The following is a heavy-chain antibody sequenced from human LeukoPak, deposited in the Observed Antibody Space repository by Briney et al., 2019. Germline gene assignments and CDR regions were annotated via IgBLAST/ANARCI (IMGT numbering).Heavy chain of an antibody. V-gene: IGHV1-2*02. CDR1: GYTFTGYY. CDR3: ARAHGGSSRDWYFDL. J-gene: IGHJ2*01. CDR2: INPNSGGT. D-gene: IGHD2-2*01. Sequence: GASVKVSCKASGYTFTGYYMHWVRQAPGQGLEWMGWINPNSGGTNYAQKFQGRVTMTRDTSTSTVYMGLSSLRSEDTAVYYCARAHGGSSRDWYFDLWGRGTLVTVSS.